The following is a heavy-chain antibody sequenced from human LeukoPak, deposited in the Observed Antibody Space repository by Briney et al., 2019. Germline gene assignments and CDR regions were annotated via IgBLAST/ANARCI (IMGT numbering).Heavy chain of an antibody. CDR3: AKVLDSLNSSWRYYFDY. V-gene: IGHV3-30*02. CDR1: GFTFSSYG. Sequence: GGSLRLSCAASGFTFSSYGMHWVRQAPGKGLEWVAFIRHDGSNKYYADSVKGRFTISRDNSKNTLYLQMNSLRAEDTAVYYCAKVLDSLNSSWRYYFDYWGQGTLVTVSS. J-gene: IGHJ4*02. D-gene: IGHD6-13*01. CDR2: IRHDGSNK.